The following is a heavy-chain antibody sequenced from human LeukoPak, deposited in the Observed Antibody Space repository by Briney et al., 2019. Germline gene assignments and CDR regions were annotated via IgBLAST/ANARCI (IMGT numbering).Heavy chain of an antibody. J-gene: IGHJ4*02. CDR1: GFSFSSYE. V-gene: IGHV3-48*02. D-gene: IGHD5-18*01. Sequence: GGSLRLSCAASGFSFSSYEMNWVRQAPGKGLVWISYISSSSSTIYYADSVKGRFTISRDNAKNSLYLQMNSLRDEDTAVYYCAREIYTAVIKGVDYWGQGTLVTVSS. CDR3: AREIYTAVIKGVDY. CDR2: ISSSSSTI.